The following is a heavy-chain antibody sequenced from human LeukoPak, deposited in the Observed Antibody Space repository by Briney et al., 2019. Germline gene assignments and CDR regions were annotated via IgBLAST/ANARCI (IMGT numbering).Heavy chain of an antibody. CDR1: GGSINTYY. CDR3: ARHQPFDP. CDR2: ISNGGST. J-gene: IGHJ5*02. Sequence: SETLSLTCIGSGGSINTYYWSWIRQPPGKRLEWIGFISNGGSTSYNPSLKSRVTISADTSKNQISLKVTSVTAADTAVYYCARHQPFDPWGQGILVTVSS. V-gene: IGHV4-59*08.